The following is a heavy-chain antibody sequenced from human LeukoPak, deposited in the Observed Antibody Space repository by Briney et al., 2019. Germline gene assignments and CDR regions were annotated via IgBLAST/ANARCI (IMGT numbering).Heavy chain of an antibody. D-gene: IGHD3-10*01. CDR3: ARNSNYYGSGAEDAFDI. CDR1: GGTFSSYT. V-gene: IGHV1-69*02. CDR2: IIPILGIA. J-gene: IGHJ3*02. Sequence: SVKVSCKASGGTFSSYTISWVRQAPGQGLEWMGRIIPILGIANYAQKFQGRVTITADKSTSTAYMELSSLRSEDTAVYYCARNSNYYGSGAEDAFDIWGQGTMVTVSS.